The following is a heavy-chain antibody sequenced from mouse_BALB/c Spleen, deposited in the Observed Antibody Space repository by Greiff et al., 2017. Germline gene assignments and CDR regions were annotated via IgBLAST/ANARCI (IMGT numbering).Heavy chain of an antibody. CDR3: ARMGFITTVVAPGYFDV. J-gene: IGHJ1*01. D-gene: IGHD1-1*01. Sequence: EVHLVESGPGLVKPSQSLSLTCSVTGYSITSGYYWNWIRQFPGNKLEWMGYISYDGSNNYNPSLKNRISITRDTSKNQFFLKLNSVTTEDTATYYCARMGFITTVVAPGYFDVWGAGTTVTVSS. CDR1: GYSITSGYY. CDR2: ISYDGSN. V-gene: IGHV3-6*02.